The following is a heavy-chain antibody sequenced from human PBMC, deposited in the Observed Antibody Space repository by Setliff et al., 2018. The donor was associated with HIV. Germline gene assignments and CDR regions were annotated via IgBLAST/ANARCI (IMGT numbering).Heavy chain of an antibody. CDR3: ASGLWEHHGRCFQH. V-gene: IGHV4-39*01. CDR1: GDSIRSTHFY. CDR2: IYYSGIP. Sequence: SETLSLTCTVSGDSIRSTHFYWVWIRQPPGRGLEWIGTIYYSGIPYYNPSLKSRVTISVDKSRSQFSLNLTSVTAPDTAVYYCASGLWEHHGRCFQHWGQGTLVTVSS. J-gene: IGHJ1*01. D-gene: IGHD1-26*01.